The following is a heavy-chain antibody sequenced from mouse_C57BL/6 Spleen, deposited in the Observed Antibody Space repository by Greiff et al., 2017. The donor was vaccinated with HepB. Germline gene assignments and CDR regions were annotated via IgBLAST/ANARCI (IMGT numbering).Heavy chain of an antibody. CDR3: ARVYGSSYWYFDV. D-gene: IGHD1-1*01. CDR1: GFTFSDYY. Sequence: EVHLVESEGGLVQPGSSMKLSCTASGFTFSDYYMAWVRQVPEKGLEWVANINYDGSSTYYLDSLKSRFIISRDNAKNILYLQMSSLKSEDTATYYCARVYGSSYWYFDVWGTGPRSPSPQ. J-gene: IGHJ1*03. V-gene: IGHV5-16*01. CDR2: INYDGSST.